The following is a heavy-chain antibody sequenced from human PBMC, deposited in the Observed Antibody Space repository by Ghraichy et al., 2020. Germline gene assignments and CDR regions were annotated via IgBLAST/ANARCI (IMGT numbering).Heavy chain of an antibody. CDR1: GGSISSGGYS. CDR2: IYHSGST. CDR3: ARGRTYYDILTGYVSDAFDI. V-gene: IGHV4-30-2*01. Sequence: SETLSLTCAVSGGSISSGGYSWSWIRQPPGKGLEWIGYIYHSGSTYYNPSLKSRVTISVDRSKNQFSLKLSSVTAADTAVYYCARGRTYYDILTGYVSDAFDIWGQGTMVTVSS. D-gene: IGHD3-9*01. J-gene: IGHJ3*02.